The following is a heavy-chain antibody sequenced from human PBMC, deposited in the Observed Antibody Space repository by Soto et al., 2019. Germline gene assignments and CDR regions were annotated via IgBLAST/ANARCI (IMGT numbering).Heavy chain of an antibody. Sequence: GGSLRLSCAASGFTFSSYGMHWVRQAPGKGLEWVAVISYDGSNKYYADSVKGRFTISRDNSKNTLYLQMNSLRAEDTAVYYCAKDRGIAVADPDAFDIWGQGTMVTVSS. D-gene: IGHD6-19*01. CDR3: AKDRGIAVADPDAFDI. V-gene: IGHV3-30*18. CDR2: ISYDGSNK. CDR1: GFTFSSYG. J-gene: IGHJ3*02.